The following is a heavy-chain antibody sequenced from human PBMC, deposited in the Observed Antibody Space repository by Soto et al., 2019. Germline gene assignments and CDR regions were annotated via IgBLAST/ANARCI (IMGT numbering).Heavy chain of an antibody. CDR3: ARDEAYDYVWGSYRSGDYYGMDV. V-gene: IGHV1-69*13. D-gene: IGHD3-16*02. J-gene: IGHJ6*02. Sequence: ASVKVSCKASGGTFSSYAISWVRQAPGQGLEWMGGIIPIFGTANYAQKFQGRVTITADESTSTAYMELSSLRSEDTAVYYCARDEAYDYVWGSYRSGDYYGMDVWGQGTTVTVSS. CDR1: GGTFSSYA. CDR2: IIPIFGTA.